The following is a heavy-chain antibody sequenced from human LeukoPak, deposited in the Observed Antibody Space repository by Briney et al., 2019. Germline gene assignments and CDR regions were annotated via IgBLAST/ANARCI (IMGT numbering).Heavy chain of an antibody. D-gene: IGHD6-13*01. CDR2: IYSSGST. CDR3: ARDPGQQLPRGWFDP. CDR1: GGSISNYY. Sequence: SETLSLTCTVSGGSISNYYWSWIRQPPGKGLEWIGYIYSSGSTNYNPSLKSRVTISVDTSKNQFSLKLTSVTAADTAVYYCARDPGQQLPRGWFDPWGQGTLVTVSS. J-gene: IGHJ5*02. V-gene: IGHV4-59*12.